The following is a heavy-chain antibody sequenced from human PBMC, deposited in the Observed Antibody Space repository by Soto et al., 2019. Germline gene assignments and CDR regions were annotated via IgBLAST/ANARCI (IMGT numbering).Heavy chain of an antibody. Sequence: QVQLQQWGAGLLKPSETLSLNCAVNGGSLSGYYWSWIRQPPGKGLEWIGEIKDGGRTNYSPSLTLXXPXSXXTSTNPFSLRLYSGTAADTGVYYCARGQEGVVATHWDQGTLVTVSS. J-gene: IGHJ4*02. V-gene: IGHV4-34*01. CDR3: ARGQEGVVATH. D-gene: IGHD5-12*01. CDR2: IKDGGRT. CDR1: GGSLSGYY.